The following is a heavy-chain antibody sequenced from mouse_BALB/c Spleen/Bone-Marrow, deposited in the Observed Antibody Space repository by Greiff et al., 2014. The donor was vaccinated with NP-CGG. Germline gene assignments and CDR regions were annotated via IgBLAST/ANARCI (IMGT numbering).Heavy chain of an antibody. CDR1: GYTFTDHA. CDR3: ARSGKVRNAMDY. CDR2: ISGYYGDA. J-gene: IGHJ4*01. Sequence: HVKLQESGAKLVRPGVSVKISCKGSGYTFTDHAMHWVKRSHAKSLEWIGLISGYYGDAIYNQKFKGKATMTVDKSSSTAYMELARLTSEDSAIYYCARSGKVRNAMDYWGQGTSVTVSS. V-gene: IGHV1S137*01. D-gene: IGHD2-14*01.